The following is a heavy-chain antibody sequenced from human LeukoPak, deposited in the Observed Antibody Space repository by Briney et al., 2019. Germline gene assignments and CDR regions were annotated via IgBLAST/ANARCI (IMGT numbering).Heavy chain of an antibody. CDR2: IYYSGST. Sequence: PSQTLSLTCTVSGGSISNNGNYWSWIRQHPGKGPEWIGCIYYSGSTYYNPSLKSRVTISVDTSKKQFSLKLSSVTAADTAVYYCARALYSSFSWFDPWGQGTLVTVSS. D-gene: IGHD6-6*01. CDR1: GGSISNNGNY. J-gene: IGHJ5*02. V-gene: IGHV4-31*03. CDR3: ARALYSSFSWFDP.